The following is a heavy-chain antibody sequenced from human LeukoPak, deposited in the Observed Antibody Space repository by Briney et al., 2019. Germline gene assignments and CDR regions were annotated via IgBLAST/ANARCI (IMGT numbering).Heavy chain of an antibody. CDR2: IYHSGST. CDR1: GYSISSGYY. Sequence: SETLSLTCTVSGYSISSGYYWGWIRQPPGKGLEWIGSIYHSGSTYYNPSLKSRVTISVDTSKNQFSLKLSSVTAADTAVYYCARGFGDYVADAGSYFDYWGQGTLVTVSS. V-gene: IGHV4-38-2*02. CDR3: ARGFGDYVADAGSYFDY. J-gene: IGHJ4*02. D-gene: IGHD4-17*01.